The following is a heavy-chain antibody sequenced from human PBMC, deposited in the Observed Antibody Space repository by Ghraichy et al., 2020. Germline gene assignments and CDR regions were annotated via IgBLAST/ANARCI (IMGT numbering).Heavy chain of an antibody. CDR1: GGSFSGYY. CDR3: ARAMYYYDSSGYYVY. V-gene: IGHV4-34*01. Sequence: SETLSLTCAVYGGSFSGYYWSWIRQPPGKGLEWIGEINHSGSTNYNPSLKSRVTISVDTSKNQFSLKLSSVTAADTAVYYCARAMYYYDSSGYYVYWGQGTLVTVSS. J-gene: IGHJ4*02. D-gene: IGHD3-22*01. CDR2: INHSGST.